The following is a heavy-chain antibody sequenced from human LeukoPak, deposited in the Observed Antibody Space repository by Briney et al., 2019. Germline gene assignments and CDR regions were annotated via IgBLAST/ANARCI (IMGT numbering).Heavy chain of an antibody. J-gene: IGHJ4*02. D-gene: IGHD5-12*01. V-gene: IGHV4-59*01. CDR2: IYYNGNT. CDR3: ARDGVVGSGYYYFDY. CDR1: GDSFSCYY. Sequence: SETLSLTCTVSGDSFSCYYWNWIRQPPGKGLEWIGYIYYNGNTNYNPSLKSRVTISVDSSKNQFSLRLNSVTAADTAVYYCARDGVVGSGYYYFDYWGQGTLVTVSS.